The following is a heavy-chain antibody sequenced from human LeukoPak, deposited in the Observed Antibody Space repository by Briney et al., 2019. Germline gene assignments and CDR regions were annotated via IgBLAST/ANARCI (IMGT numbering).Heavy chain of an antibody. V-gene: IGHV3-48*04. D-gene: IGHD3-22*01. J-gene: IGHJ4*02. CDR1: GFTFSSYS. Sequence: GGSLRLSCAASGFTFSSYSMNRVRQAPGKGLEWVSYISSSSSTIYYADSVKGRFTISRDNAKNSLYLQMNSLRAEDTAVYYCARDPLYYYDSSGSVYWGQGTLVTVSS. CDR3: ARDPLYYYDSSGSVY. CDR2: ISSSSSTI.